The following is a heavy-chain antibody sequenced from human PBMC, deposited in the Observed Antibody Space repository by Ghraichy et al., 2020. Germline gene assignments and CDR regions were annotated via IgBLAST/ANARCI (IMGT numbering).Heavy chain of an antibody. D-gene: IGHD3-10*01. J-gene: IGHJ4*02. V-gene: IGHV4-39*01. CDR3: ARHQTNYYGSGSPFDD. Sequence: SETLSLTCTVSGGSISSSTYYWAWIRQPPGKGLEWIGSIYYGGNTSYNPPLKSRVTISVDSSKNQFSLRLSSVTAADTAVFYCARHQTNYYGSGSPFDDWGRGTLVTVSS. CDR1: GGSISSSTYY. CDR2: IYYGGNT.